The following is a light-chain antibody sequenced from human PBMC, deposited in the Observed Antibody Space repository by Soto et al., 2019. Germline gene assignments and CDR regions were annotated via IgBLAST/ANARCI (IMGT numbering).Light chain of an antibody. CDR2: AAS. J-gene: IGKJ2*01. CDR3: QQYNNWPLYT. Sequence: EIVMTQSPATLSVSPGEKATLSCRARQSVRSNLAWYQQKPGQSPRLLIYAASTRATGIPARFSRSGSGTEFTLTISSLQSEDFAVYSCQQYNNWPLYTFGQGTKLEIK. V-gene: IGKV3-15*01. CDR1: QSVRSN.